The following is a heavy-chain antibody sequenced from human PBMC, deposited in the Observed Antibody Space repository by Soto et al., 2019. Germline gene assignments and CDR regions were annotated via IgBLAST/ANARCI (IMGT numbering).Heavy chain of an antibody. J-gene: IGHJ6*02. D-gene: IGHD3-3*01. Sequence: SETLTHTCADSGGSISSGDWCWGWVRQSTGRGLEWIGEISHSGSTSYNPSLKSRVTISADKSKNQFSLKLSSVTAADTAVYYCARAPPFTIFGVASTTNYYYYGMDVWGQGTTVTVSS. V-gene: IGHV4-4*02. CDR3: ARAPPFTIFGVASTTNYYYYGMDV. CDR2: ISHSGST. CDR1: GGSISSGDW.